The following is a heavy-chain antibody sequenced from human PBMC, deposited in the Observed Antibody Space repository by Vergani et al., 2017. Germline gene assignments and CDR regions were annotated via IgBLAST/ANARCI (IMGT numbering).Heavy chain of an antibody. CDR1: GGSISSGSYY. V-gene: IGHV4-61*02. CDR2: IYTSGST. J-gene: IGHJ3*02. D-gene: IGHD3-10*01. Sequence: QVQLQESGPGLVKPSQTLSLTCTVSGGSISSGSYYWSWIRQPAGKGLEWIGRIYTSGSTNYNPSLKSRVTISVDTSKNQFSLKLSSVTAADTAVYYCARVGDPATRNDAFDIWGQGTMVTVSS. CDR3: ARVGDPATRNDAFDI.